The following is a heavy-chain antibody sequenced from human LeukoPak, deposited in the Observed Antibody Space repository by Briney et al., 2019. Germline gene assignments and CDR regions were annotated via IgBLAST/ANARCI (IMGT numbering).Heavy chain of an antibody. D-gene: IGHD6-19*01. CDR1: GFTFDDYG. J-gene: IGHJ4*02. V-gene: IGHV3-20*04. Sequence: RPGGSLRLSCAPSGFTFDDYGMSWVRQAPGKGLQWVSGINWNGGSTGYADSVKGRFTISRDNAKNSLYLQMNSLRAEDTALYYCARVTSSGWSSYFDYWGQGTLVTVSS. CDR3: ARVTSSGWSSYFDY. CDR2: INWNGGST.